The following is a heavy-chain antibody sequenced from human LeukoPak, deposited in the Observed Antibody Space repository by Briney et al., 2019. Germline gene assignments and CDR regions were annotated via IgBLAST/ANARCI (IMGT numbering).Heavy chain of an antibody. CDR1: GGSFSGYY. D-gene: IGHD3-22*01. Sequence: PSETLSLTCAVYGGSFSGYYWSWIRQPPGKGLEWIGEINHSGSTNYNPSLKSRVTISVDTSKNQFSLKLSSVTAADTAVYYCARICPKYYYDRSSGYYLFRVGYYYYYMDVWGKGTTVTIYS. CDR3: ARICPKYYYDRSSGYYLFRVGYYYYYMDV. J-gene: IGHJ6*03. CDR2: INHSGST. V-gene: IGHV4-34*01.